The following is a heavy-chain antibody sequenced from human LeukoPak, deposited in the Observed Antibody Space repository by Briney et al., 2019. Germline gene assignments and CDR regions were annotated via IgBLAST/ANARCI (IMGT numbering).Heavy chain of an antibody. CDR3: ARRFWYGGNFDY. CDR1: GGSISSYY. CDR2: IYYSGST. D-gene: IGHD4-23*01. V-gene: IGHV4-59*12. Sequence: SETLSLTCTVSGGSISSYYWSWIRQPPGKGLEWIGYIYYSGSTNYNPSLKSRVTISVDTSKNQFSLKLSSVTAADTAVYYCARRFWYGGNFDYWGQGTLVTVSS. J-gene: IGHJ4*02.